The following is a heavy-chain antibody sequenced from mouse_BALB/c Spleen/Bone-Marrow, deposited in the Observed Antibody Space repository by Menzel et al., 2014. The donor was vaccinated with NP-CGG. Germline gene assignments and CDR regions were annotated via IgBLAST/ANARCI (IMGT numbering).Heavy chain of an antibody. CDR3: ARGAYNDYCSHFNL. CDR1: GFSLNGYP. Sequence: LEESGGRLVTPGTPLTLTCTVSGFSLNGYPMSWVRQAPGKGLELIGIIDSSGSIYYASWAKGRYTISRTSTTVDLKISSPTTEDTATYFCARGAYNDYCSHFNLWGQGTLVTVSS. D-gene: IGHD2-12*01. CDR2: IDSSGSI. V-gene: IGHV5-6-5*01. J-gene: IGHJ2*01.